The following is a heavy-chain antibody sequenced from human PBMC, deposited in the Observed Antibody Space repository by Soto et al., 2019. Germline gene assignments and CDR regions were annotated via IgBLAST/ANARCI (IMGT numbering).Heavy chain of an antibody. CDR3: ASQQWLVRVYYFDY. J-gene: IGHJ4*02. D-gene: IGHD6-19*01. CDR1: GGSVNSYT. Sequence: GASVEVSCKASGGSVNSYTISWVRKAPGQGLEWMGRIIPILGIANYAQKFQGRVTITADKSTSTAYMELSSLRSEDTAVYYCASQQWLVRVYYFDYWGQGTLVTVSS. CDR2: IIPILGIA. V-gene: IGHV1-69*02.